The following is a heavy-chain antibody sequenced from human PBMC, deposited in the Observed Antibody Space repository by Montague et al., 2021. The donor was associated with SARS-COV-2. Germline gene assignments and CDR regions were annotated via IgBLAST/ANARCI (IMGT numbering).Heavy chain of an antibody. CDR3: VSRDGYTLS. CDR1: GLIVASNY. J-gene: IGHJ5*02. Sequence: SLRLSCATPGLIVASNYMSWVRQAPGKGLEWVSIMYSAGNTYYADSVKGRFSISRDNSKNTLYLQMNSLRPEDTAVYYCVSRDGYTLSWGQGTLVTVSS. V-gene: IGHV3-53*05. D-gene: IGHD5-24*01. CDR2: MYSAGNT.